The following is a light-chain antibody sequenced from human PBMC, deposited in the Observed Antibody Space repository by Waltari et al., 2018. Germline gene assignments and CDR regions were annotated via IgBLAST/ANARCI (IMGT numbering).Light chain of an antibody. CDR2: VNSDGSH. V-gene: IGLV4-69*01. CDR3: QTGGHGTWV. Sequence: QLVLTQSPSASASLGASVKLTCTLSSGHSSTVIAWLQQQPEKGPRYLMRVNSDGSHSRGDEIPARFSGSSSGAGRYLTISSLQSEDEADYYCQTGGHGTWVFGGGTKLTVL. J-gene: IGLJ3*02. CDR1: SGHSSTV.